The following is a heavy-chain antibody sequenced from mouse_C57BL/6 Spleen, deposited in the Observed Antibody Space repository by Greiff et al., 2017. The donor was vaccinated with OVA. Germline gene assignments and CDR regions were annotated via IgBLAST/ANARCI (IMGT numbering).Heavy chain of an antibody. Sequence: EVKLMESGGGLVKPGGSLKLSCAASGFTFSSYTMSWVRQTPEKRLEWVATISGGGGNTYYPDSVKGRFTISRDNAKNTLYLQMSSLRSEDTALYYCARQPLYYYGSSQYYFDYWGQGTTLTVSS. J-gene: IGHJ2*01. D-gene: IGHD1-1*01. CDR3: ARQPLYYYGSSQYYFDY. CDR1: GFTFSSYT. CDR2: ISGGGGNT. V-gene: IGHV5-9*01.